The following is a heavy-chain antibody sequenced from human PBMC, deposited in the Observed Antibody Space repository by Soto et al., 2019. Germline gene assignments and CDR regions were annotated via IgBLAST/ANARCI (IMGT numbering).Heavy chain of an antibody. Sequence: EVQLVESGGGLVKPGGSLRLSCAASGFTFSNAWMNWVRQAPGKGLEWVGRIKSKTDGGTTDYAAPVKGRFTISRDDSKNTLYLQMHRLKTEATAVYYCTTVSGKTPVTDYYYYCGMDVWGQGTTVTVSS. D-gene: IGHD4-17*01. CDR3: TTVSGKTPVTDYYYYCGMDV. CDR2: IKSKTDGGTT. CDR1: GFTFSNAW. J-gene: IGHJ6*02. V-gene: IGHV3-15*07.